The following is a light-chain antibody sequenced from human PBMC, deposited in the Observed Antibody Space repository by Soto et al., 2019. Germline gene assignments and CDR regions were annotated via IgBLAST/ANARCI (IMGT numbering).Light chain of an antibody. V-gene: IGLV2-23*01. CDR1: SSDVGNYNL. CDR3: CSYAGSSTYYV. Sequence: QAALTQPASVSGSPGQSITSSCTGTSSDVGNYNLVSWYQQHPGKAPKLMIYEGSKRPSGVSNRFSASKSGNTASLTISGLQAEDEADYYCCSYAGSSTYYVFGTGTKLTVL. CDR2: EGS. J-gene: IGLJ1*01.